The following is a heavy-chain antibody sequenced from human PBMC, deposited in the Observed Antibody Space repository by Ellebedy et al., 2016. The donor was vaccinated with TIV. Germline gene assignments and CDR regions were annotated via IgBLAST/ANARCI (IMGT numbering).Heavy chain of an antibody. CDR1: GFTFSNHW. CDR3: ARGGGCGRGDCWAFDC. D-gene: IGHD2-21*02. V-gene: IGHV3-74*01. CDR2: IDTDGSST. Sequence: PGGSLRLSCAASGFTFSNHWMHWVRQAPGKGLVWVSRIDTDGSSTSYADSVKGRFTISRDNAKNTLSLQRNTLRAEDTAVYYCARGGGCGRGDCWAFDCWGQGTLVTVSS. J-gene: IGHJ4*02.